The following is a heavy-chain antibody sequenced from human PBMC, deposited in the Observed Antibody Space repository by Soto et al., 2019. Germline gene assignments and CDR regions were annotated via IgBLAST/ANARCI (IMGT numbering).Heavy chain of an antibody. CDR3: AKDLRPGDYVYFDY. V-gene: IGHV3-23*01. D-gene: IGHD4-17*01. Sequence: GWSLGLSCAASGFTFSSYAMSWVRQAPGKGLEWVSAISGSGGSTYYADSVKGRFTISRDNSKNTLYLQMNSLRAEDTAVYYCAKDLRPGDYVYFDYWGQGTLVTVSS. CDR2: ISGSGGST. J-gene: IGHJ4*02. CDR1: GFTFSSYA.